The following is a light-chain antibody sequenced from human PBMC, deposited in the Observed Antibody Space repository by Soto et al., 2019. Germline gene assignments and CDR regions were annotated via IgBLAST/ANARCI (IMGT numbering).Light chain of an antibody. CDR3: QQYVSSPFT. CDR1: QSVSSNY. Sequence: EIVLTQSPGTLSLSPGERPTLSCRASQSVSSNYLAWYQLKPGQPPRLLIYGASSRATGIPDRFSGSGSGTDFTLTISGLEPEDFAVYYCQQYVSSPFTVGQGTRLEIK. CDR2: GAS. V-gene: IGKV3-20*01. J-gene: IGKJ2*01.